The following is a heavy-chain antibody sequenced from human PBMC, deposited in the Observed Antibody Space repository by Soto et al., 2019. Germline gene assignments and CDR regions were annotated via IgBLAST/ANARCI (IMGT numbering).Heavy chain of an antibody. CDR1: GYTFTSYD. Sequence: QVQLVQSGAEVKKPGASVKVSCEASGYTFTSYDINWVRQATGQGLEWMGWMNPNSGNTGYAQKFQGRVTMTRNTSISTAYMELSSLRSEDTAVYYCARVTNCTNGVCHAQRYYYMDVWGKGTTVTVSS. CDR3: ARVTNCTNGVCHAQRYYYMDV. D-gene: IGHD2-8*01. J-gene: IGHJ6*03. CDR2: MNPNSGNT. V-gene: IGHV1-8*01.